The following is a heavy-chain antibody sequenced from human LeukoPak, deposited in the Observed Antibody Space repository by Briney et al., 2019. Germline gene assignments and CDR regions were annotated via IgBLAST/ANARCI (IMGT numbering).Heavy chain of an antibody. V-gene: IGHV1-2*02. J-gene: IGHJ4*02. Sequence: ASVKVSCKASGYTFTGYYMHWVRQAPGQGLEWMGWINPNSGGTNYAQKFQGRVTMTRDTSISTAYTERSRLRSDDTAVYYCASPGGSDGYSPFDYWGQGTLVTVSS. CDR2: INPNSGGT. D-gene: IGHD5-18*01. CDR1: GYTFTGYY. CDR3: ASPGGSDGYSPFDY.